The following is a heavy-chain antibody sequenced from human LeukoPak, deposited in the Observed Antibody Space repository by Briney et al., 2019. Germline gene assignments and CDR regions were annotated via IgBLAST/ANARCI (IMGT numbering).Heavy chain of an antibody. V-gene: IGHV3-23*01. Sequence: PGGSLTLSCSASGFRFSTYAMSWVRQAPGKGLEWVSALSGSSAGIFYSDSVKGRYTISRDNSNNTLHLQMNRLGADDTAVYYCAKVGRVARDTVGAAFALDVWGRGTMVTVSS. CDR3: AKVGRVARDTVGAAFALDV. D-gene: IGHD1-26*01. CDR1: GFRFSTYA. CDR2: LSGSSAGI. J-gene: IGHJ3*01.